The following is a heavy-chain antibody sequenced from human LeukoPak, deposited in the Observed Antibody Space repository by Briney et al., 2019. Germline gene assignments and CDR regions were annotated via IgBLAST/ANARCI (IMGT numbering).Heavy chain of an antibody. J-gene: IGHJ4*02. V-gene: IGHV3-74*01. CDR2: INTDGSYI. D-gene: IGHD3-9*01. Sequence: GGSLRLSCAASGFIFSSWWMIWFRRLPGKGLVSVSHINTDGSYIRYADSVKGRFTISRDNAKNTLYLQMNSLRPEDTSVYYCTTFGIDWSLSYWGQGALVTVSS. CDR3: TTFGIDWSLSY. CDR1: GFIFSSWW.